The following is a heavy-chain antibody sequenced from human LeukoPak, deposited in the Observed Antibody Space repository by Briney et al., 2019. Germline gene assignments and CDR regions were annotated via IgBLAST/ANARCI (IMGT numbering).Heavy chain of an antibody. CDR2: INHSGST. V-gene: IGHV4-34*01. CDR1: GGSFSGYY. CDR3: ARVSYDILSGYYTFFDY. J-gene: IGHJ4*02. D-gene: IGHD3-9*01. Sequence: SETLSLTCAVYGGSFSGYYWSWIRQPPGKGLEWIGEINHSGSTNYNPSLKSRVTISVDTSKNQFSLKLSSVTAADTAVYYCARVSYDILSGYYTFFDYWGQGTLVTVSS.